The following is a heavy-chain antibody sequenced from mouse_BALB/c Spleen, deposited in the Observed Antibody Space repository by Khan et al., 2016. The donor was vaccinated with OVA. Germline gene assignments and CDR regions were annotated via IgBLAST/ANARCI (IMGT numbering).Heavy chain of an antibody. J-gene: IGHJ3*01. CDR3: ARVDYGYGVAY. CDR2: IRKKASGYTT. CDR1: GFTFTDYY. V-gene: IGHV7-3*02. Sequence: EVELVESGGGLVQPGGSLRLSCATSGFTFTDYYMSWVRQPPGKALAWLGFIRKKASGYTTEYSASVKGRFTISSDNSQSILYLQMNTLRAEYSATDYGARVDYGYGVAYWGQGTLVTVSA. D-gene: IGHD1-2*01.